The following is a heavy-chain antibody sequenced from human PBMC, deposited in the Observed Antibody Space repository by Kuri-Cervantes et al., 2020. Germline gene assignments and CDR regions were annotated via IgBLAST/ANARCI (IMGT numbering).Heavy chain of an antibody. CDR2: IYYSGST. CDR1: GGSISSSSYY. J-gene: IGHJ4*02. D-gene: IGHD6-13*01. CDR3: AREKFAAGSYFDY. V-gene: IGHV4-39*02. Sequence: GSLRLSCTVSGGSISSSSYYWGWIRQPPGKGLEWIGSIYYSGSTYYNPSLKSRVTISVDTSKNQFSLKLSSVTAADTAVYYCAREKFAAGSYFDYWGQGTLVTVSS.